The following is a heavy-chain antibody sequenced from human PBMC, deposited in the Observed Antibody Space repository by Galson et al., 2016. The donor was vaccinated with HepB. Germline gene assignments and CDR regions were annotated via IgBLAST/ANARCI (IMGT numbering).Heavy chain of an antibody. D-gene: IGHD6-19*01. CDR2: LFPDGRT. V-gene: IGHV3-66*01. Sequence: SLRLSCAASGFSVSGNYMSWVRQAPGKGLEWVSVLFPDGRTYYGDSVKDRFTISRDNSKNILFIQMNSLRAEDTAVYYCAKNSGWYGNGYFDLGGRGTLLTVSS. CDR3: AKNSGWYGNGYFDL. J-gene: IGHJ2*01. CDR1: GFSVSGNY.